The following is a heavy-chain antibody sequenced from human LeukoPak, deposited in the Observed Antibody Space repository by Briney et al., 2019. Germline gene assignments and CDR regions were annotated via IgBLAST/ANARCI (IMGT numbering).Heavy chain of an antibody. CDR2: INPNSGGT. Sequence: GASVKVSRKASGYTFTGYYMHCVRQAPGQGLEWMGWINPNSGGTNYAQKFQGWVTMTRDTSISTAYMELSRLRSDDTAVYYCARERIVGATGGAFDIWGQGTMVTVSS. CDR3: ARERIVGATGGAFDI. D-gene: IGHD1-26*01. CDR1: GYTFTGYY. J-gene: IGHJ3*02. V-gene: IGHV1-2*04.